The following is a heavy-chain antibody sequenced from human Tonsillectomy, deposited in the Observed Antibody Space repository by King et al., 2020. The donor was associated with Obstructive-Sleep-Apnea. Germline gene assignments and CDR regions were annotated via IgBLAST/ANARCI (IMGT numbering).Heavy chain of an antibody. Sequence: QLQESGPGLVKPSQTLSLTCTVSGGSLRSVGYSWCWIRQRPGKGLEWIGYIHYSGSTSYNPSLKSRVTISMDRSKTQFSLKVTSVTAADTAVYYCARDPGHGGYDVWGQGTLINVSS. D-gene: IGHD5-12*01. CDR2: IHYSGST. CDR3: ARDPGHGGYDV. V-gene: IGHV4-31*03. CDR1: GGSLRSVGYS. J-gene: IGHJ4*02.